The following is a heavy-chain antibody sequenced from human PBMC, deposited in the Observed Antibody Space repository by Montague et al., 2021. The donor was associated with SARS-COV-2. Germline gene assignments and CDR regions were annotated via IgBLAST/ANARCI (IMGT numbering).Heavy chain of an antibody. Sequence: CAISGDSVVRNRARWNWHRHDPSTRLQWLGSPYYRSKWYYDYAVSVKSRMTISPDTSKNQFSLQLSSVTPEDRAVYYCARVPRYSLSWSFDYWGQGTLVTVSS. CDR1: GDSVVRNRAR. D-gene: IGHD6-13*01. V-gene: IGHV6-1*01. CDR3: ARVPRYSLSWSFDY. J-gene: IGHJ4*02. CDR2: PYYRSKWYY.